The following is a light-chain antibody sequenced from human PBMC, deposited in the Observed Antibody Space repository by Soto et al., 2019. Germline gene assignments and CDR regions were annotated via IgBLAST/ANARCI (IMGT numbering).Light chain of an antibody. CDR2: GAS. Sequence: EIVMTQSLATLSVSPGERATLSCRASQSVSSNLAWYQQKPGQAPRLLIYGASTRATGIPARFSGSGSGTEFTLTISSLQSEDFAVYYCQQYNTWPLFGGGTKVEIK. CDR3: QQYNTWPL. CDR1: QSVSSN. J-gene: IGKJ4*01. V-gene: IGKV3D-15*01.